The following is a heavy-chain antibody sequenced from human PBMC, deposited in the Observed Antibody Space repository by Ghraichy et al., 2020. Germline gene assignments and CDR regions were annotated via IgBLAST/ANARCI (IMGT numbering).Heavy chain of an antibody. CDR2: ISYDGSNK. CDR1: GFTFYSYA. D-gene: IGHD3-22*01. Sequence: GESLNISCAASGFTFYSYALHWVRQAPGKGLEWVALISYDGSNKYYADSVKGRFTISRDNSKNTLYLQMDSLRTEDTAVYYCARDKGDYDRTGYIKMVSYFNYWGQGTLVTVSS. CDR3: ARDKGDYDRTGYIKMVSYFNY. V-gene: IGHV3-30*04. J-gene: IGHJ4*02.